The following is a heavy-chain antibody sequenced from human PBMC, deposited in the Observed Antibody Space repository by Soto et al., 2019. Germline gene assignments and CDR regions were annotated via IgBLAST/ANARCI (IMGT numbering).Heavy chain of an antibody. Sequence: QVQLVQSGAEVKRPGSSVKVSCKASGGTFSSHGISWVRQAPGQGLEWMGGIVPIVATPNYAQKFQGRVTITADRSTSTAYMELSSLRSEDTAVYYCARADKGTVTGLDYWGQGTLVTVSS. CDR1: GGTFSSHG. D-gene: IGHD6-19*01. J-gene: IGHJ4*02. CDR2: IVPIVATP. V-gene: IGHV1-69*06. CDR3: ARADKGTVTGLDY.